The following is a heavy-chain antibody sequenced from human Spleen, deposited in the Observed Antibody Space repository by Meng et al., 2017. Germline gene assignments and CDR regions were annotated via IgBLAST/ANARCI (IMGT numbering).Heavy chain of an antibody. Sequence: QQWAAGLLNPSGTLSLTCAFYGGSFSAYDWSWIRQPPGKGLEWLGQINHSGSTNDNPSLKSRVTISIDTSRNQLSLKLSSVTAADTAVYYCRLAYCMGDCVDYWGQGTLVTVSS. CDR2: INHSGST. D-gene: IGHD2-21*01. CDR3: RLAYCMGDCVDY. V-gene: IGHV4-34*01. CDR1: GGSFSAYD. J-gene: IGHJ4*02.